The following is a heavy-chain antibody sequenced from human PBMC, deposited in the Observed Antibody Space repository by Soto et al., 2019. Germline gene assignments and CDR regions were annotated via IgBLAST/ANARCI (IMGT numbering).Heavy chain of an antibody. CDR1: GYTFNGYC. J-gene: IGHJ3*02. Sequence: ASVKVSCKASGYTFNGYCMHCVRQAPGQGLEWMGWINPNSDVTNYAQKFQGRVTMTRDTSISTAYMELSSLRSDDTAVYYWARGGTVVTGRVQDAFDIWCQGTMVTVSS. D-gene: IGHD2-21*02. CDR2: INPNSDVT. CDR3: ARGGTVVTGRVQDAFDI. V-gene: IGHV1-2*02.